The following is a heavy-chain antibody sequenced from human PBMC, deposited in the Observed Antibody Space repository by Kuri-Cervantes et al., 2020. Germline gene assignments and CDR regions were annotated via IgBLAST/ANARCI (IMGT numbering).Heavy chain of an antibody. Sequence: LRLSCTASGGSIRGVYWNWIRQPPGKGLEWIGDVYYSGTTKYNPSLKRRVSMSVDTCNNRFSRRLTSVTAAATSVYYCARTTVCNTHCPLDSWGQGSLVTVSS. CDR3: ARTTVCNTHCPLDS. D-gene: IGHD1-14*01. CDR2: VYYSGTT. CDR1: GGSIRGVY. J-gene: IGHJ4*02. V-gene: IGHV4-59*01.